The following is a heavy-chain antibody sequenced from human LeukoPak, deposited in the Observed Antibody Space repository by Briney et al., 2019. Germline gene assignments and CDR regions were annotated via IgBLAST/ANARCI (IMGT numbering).Heavy chain of an antibody. CDR2: IYYSGST. V-gene: IGHV4-39*07. CDR1: GGSISSSSYY. D-gene: IGHD3-3*01. Sequence: PSETLSLTCTVSGGSISSSSYYWAWLRQPPGKGLEWIGSIYYSGSTNYNPSLKSRVPISVDTSKNQFSLKLSSVTAADTAVYYCARDLRNRFWSGYFHYYGMDVWGQGTTVTVSS. J-gene: IGHJ6*02. CDR3: ARDLRNRFWSGYFHYYGMDV.